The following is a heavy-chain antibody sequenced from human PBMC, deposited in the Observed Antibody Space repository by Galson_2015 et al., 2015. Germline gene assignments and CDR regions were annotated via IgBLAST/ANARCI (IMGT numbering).Heavy chain of an antibody. CDR3: AASSGWYRQGAFDI. Sequence: SLRLSCAASGFTVSSNYMSWVRQAPGKGLEWVSVIYSGGSTYYADSVKGRFTISRDNSKNTLYLQMNSLRAEDTAVYYCAASSGWYRQGAFDIWGQGTMVTVSS. V-gene: IGHV3-53*01. CDR2: IYSGGST. J-gene: IGHJ3*02. D-gene: IGHD6-19*01. CDR1: GFTVSSNY.